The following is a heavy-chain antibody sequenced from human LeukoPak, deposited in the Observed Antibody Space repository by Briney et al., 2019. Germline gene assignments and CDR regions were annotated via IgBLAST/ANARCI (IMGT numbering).Heavy chain of an antibody. CDR1: GYTLLELA. J-gene: IGHJ5*02. CDR2: FDPVDGET. Sequence: ASVKVSCKDSGYTLLELAMHGVRQAPGKGLEWMGGFDPVDGETIYAQKFQGRVTMAEDTSTDTAYMELSSLRSEDTAVYYCATVGYCSNGVCYTNGSDLWGQGTLVTVSS. D-gene: IGHD2-8*01. CDR3: ATVGYCSNGVCYTNGSDL. V-gene: IGHV1-24*01.